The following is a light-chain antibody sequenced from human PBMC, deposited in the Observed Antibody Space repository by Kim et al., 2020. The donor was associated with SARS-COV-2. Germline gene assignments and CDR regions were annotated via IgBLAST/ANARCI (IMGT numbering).Light chain of an antibody. V-gene: IGLV3-19*01. CDR2: GEN. CDR1: SLSTFL. J-gene: IGLJ3*02. Sequence: LGQNVRIKVGGDSLSTFLPPWYQRKPSQAPVLVVYGENNRPSGIPDRFSASSSGDTASLTITGAQAEDEADYYCNSRGSSANHLVFGGGTQLTVL. CDR3: NSRGSSANHLV.